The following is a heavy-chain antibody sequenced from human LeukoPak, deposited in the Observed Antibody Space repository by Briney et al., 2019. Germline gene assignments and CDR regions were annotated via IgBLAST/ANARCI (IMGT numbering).Heavy chain of an antibody. CDR2: IYPRDSDT. CDR3: ARWHPSGDFPY. Sequence: GESLKISCKGSGYNFASYWIGWVRRMPGKGLEWMGIIYPRDSDTRYSPSIQGQVTISADKSISTAYMQWSSLRASDTAMYYCARWHPSGDFPYWGQGTLVTVSS. D-gene: IGHD1-26*01. V-gene: IGHV5-51*01. J-gene: IGHJ4*02. CDR1: GYNFASYW.